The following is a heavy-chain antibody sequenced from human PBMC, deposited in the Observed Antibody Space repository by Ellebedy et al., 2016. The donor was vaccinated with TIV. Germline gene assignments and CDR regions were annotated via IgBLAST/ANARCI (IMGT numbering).Heavy chain of an antibody. D-gene: IGHD5-24*01. CDR2: IIPILGIA. V-gene: IGHV1-69*04. CDR1: GGTFSSYA. Sequence: AASVKVSCKASGGTFSSYAISWVRQAPGQGLEWMGRIIPILGIANYAQKFQGRVTITADKSTSTAYMELSSLRSEDTAVYYCARDHGRGYYYYYGMDVWGQGTTVTVSS. CDR3: ARDHGRGYYYYYGMDV. J-gene: IGHJ6*02.